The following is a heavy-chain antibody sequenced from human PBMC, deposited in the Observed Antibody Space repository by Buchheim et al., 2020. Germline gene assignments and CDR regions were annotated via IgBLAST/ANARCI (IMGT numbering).Heavy chain of an antibody. CDR3: ARESDYYGSGSYYKYYYGMDV. D-gene: IGHD3-10*01. CDR2: IWYDGRNK. CDR1: GFTFSSYG. Sequence: QVQLVESGGGVVQPGRSLRLSCAASGFTFSSYGMHWVRQAPGKGLEWVAVIWYDGRNKYYADSVKGRFTISRDNSKNTLYLQMNSLRAEDTAVYYCARESDYYGSGSYYKYYYGMDVWGQGTT. J-gene: IGHJ6*02. V-gene: IGHV3-33*01.